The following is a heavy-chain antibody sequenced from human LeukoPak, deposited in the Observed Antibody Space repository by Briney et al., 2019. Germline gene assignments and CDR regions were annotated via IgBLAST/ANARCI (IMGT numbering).Heavy chain of an antibody. D-gene: IGHD4-23*01. CDR2: IYYTGST. CDR3: ARQRTVVTPEFFDF. J-gene: IGHJ4*02. CDR1: GGSISNYY. V-gene: IGHV4-59*01. Sequence: PSETLSLTCTVSGGSISNYYWNWIRQPPGKGLEWIGYIYYTGSTNYNPSLKSRVTMSVDTSKNQFSLNLKSVTPEDTAVYYCARQRTVVTPEFFDFWGQGTLVTVSS.